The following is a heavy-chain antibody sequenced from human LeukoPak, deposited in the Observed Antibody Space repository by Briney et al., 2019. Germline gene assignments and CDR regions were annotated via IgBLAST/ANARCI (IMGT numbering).Heavy chain of an antibody. Sequence: GASVKVSCKASSYTFTRYGISWVRQAPGQGLEWMGWISGSNGNTNYAQKFQGRVTMTRDTSISTAYMELSRLRSDDTAVYYCARVRYRLAETYIDYWGQGTLVTVSS. CDR3: ARVRYRLAETYIDY. CDR1: SYTFTRYG. J-gene: IGHJ4*02. CDR2: ISGSNGNT. D-gene: IGHD3-16*01. V-gene: IGHV1-18*01.